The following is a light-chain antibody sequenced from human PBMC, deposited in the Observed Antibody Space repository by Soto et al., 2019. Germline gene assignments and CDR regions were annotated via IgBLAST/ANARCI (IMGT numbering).Light chain of an antibody. CDR3: QQRHMWPIT. CDR1: QSVSGS. Sequence: EIVLTQSPAILSLSPGEKATLSCRASQSVSGSLGWYQQKPGQAPRLLIYDAYNRATGIPPRFSGSGSGTDFTLTSSSLEPEDSAVYYCQQRHMWPITFGQGTRLEIK. J-gene: IGKJ5*01. CDR2: DAY. V-gene: IGKV3-11*01.